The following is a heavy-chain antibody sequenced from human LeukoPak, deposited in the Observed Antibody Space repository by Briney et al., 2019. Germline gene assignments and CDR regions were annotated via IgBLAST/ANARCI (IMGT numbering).Heavy chain of an antibody. V-gene: IGHV3-30*18. Sequence: GRSLRLSCAASGFTFSSYGMHWVRQAPGKGLEWVAVISYDGSNKYYADSVKGRFTISRDNSKNTLYLQMNSLRAEDTAVYHCAKEDDYVWGSYRLDYWGQGTLVTVSS. D-gene: IGHD3-16*02. CDR2: ISYDGSNK. CDR3: AKEDDYVWGSYRLDY. J-gene: IGHJ4*02. CDR1: GFTFSSYG.